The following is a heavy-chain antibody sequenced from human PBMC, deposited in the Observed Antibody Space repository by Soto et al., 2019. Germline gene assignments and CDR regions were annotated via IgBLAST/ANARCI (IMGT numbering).Heavy chain of an antibody. V-gene: IGHV1-46*01. CDR2: INPSGGST. J-gene: IGHJ3*02. Sequence: ASVKVSCKASGYTFTSYYMHWVRQAPGQGLEWMGIINPSGGSTSYAQKFQGRVTMTRDTSTSTVYMELSSLRSEDTAVYYCARDNPPEMATTGRNAFDIWGQGTMVTVSS. D-gene: IGHD5-12*01. CDR1: GYTFTSYY. CDR3: ARDNPPEMATTGRNAFDI.